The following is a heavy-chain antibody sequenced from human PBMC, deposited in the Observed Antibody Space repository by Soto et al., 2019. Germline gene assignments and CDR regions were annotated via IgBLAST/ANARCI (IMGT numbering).Heavy chain of an antibody. CDR2: IYTGGGGT. CDR3: ATLNSFGSDY. D-gene: IGHD5-18*01. J-gene: IGHJ4*02. V-gene: IGHV3-74*01. CDR1: GFTFSNYW. Sequence: GGSLRLSCAASGFTFSNYWMHWVRQAPGKGLVWVSCIYTGGGGTTYADSVKGRFTVSRDNAKSTLYLQMNSLRAEDTAVYYCATLNSFGSDYWGRGTLVTVSS.